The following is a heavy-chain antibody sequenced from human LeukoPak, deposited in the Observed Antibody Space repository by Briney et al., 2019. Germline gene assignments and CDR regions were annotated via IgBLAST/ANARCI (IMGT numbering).Heavy chain of an antibody. Sequence: SETLSLTCTVSGGSISSSSYYWGWIRQPPGKGLEWIGSIYYSGSTYYNPSLKSRVTISVDTSKNQFSLKLSSVTAADTAVYYCARVHGDYARLNAFDIWGQGTMVTVSS. CDR2: IYYSGST. CDR1: GGSISSSSYY. V-gene: IGHV4-39*01. D-gene: IGHD4-17*01. CDR3: ARVHGDYARLNAFDI. J-gene: IGHJ3*02.